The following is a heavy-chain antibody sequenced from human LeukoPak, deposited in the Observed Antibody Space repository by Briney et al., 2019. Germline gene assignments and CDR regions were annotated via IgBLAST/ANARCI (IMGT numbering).Heavy chain of an antibody. J-gene: IGHJ4*02. D-gene: IGHD6-13*01. CDR1: GSSINTPYY. CDR3: ARDATIAAPLMS. CDR2: IFHGVTT. Sequence: PSETLSLTCTVSGSSINTPYYWAWIRQPPGEGLEGIGNIFHGVTTFYNPSLMNRVAISVDTSKNQFSLKLTSVTAADTAVYYCARDATIAAPLMSWGQGTLVIVSS. V-gene: IGHV4-38-2*02.